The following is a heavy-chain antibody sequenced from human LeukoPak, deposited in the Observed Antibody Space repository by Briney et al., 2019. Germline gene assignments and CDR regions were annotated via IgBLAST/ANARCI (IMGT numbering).Heavy chain of an antibody. J-gene: IGHJ5*02. CDR3: ARAAMIVAPHWFDP. D-gene: IGHD3-22*01. CDR2: INPSGGST. CDR1: GYTFTSYG. V-gene: IGHV1-46*01. Sequence: ASVKVSCKASGYTFTSYGISWVRQAPGQGLEWMGIINPSGGSTSYAQKFQGRVTMTRDTSTSTVYMELSSLRSEDTAVYYCARAAMIVAPHWFDPWGQGTLVTVSS.